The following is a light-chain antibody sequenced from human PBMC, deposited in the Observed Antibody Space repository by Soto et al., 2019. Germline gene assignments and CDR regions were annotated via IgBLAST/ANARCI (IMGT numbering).Light chain of an antibody. J-gene: IGLJ3*02. V-gene: IGLV4-60*02. CDR3: ETWDSNTHTV. Sequence: QSVLTQSSSASASLGSSVKLTCTLSSGHSSYIIAWHQQQPGKAPRYLMKLEGSGSYNKGSGVPDRFSGSSSGADRYLTISNHQFEDEADYCGETWDSNTHTVFGGGTKLTVL. CDR2: LEGSGSY. CDR1: SGHSSYI.